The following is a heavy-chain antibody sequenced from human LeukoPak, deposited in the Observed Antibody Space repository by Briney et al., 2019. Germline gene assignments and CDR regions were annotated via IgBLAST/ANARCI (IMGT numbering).Heavy chain of an antibody. CDR3: VKDWISGVQPGYYFDY. CDR2: ISGSGGST. D-gene: IGHD1-14*01. J-gene: IGHJ4*02. CDR1: GFTFSSYA. V-gene: IGHV3-23*01. Sequence: GGSLRLSCAASGFTFSSYAMSWVRQAPGKGLEWVSAISGSGGSTYYADSVRGRFTISRDNSKNTLYLQMNSLRADDTAVYYCVKDWISGVQPGYYFDYWGQGTLVTVSS.